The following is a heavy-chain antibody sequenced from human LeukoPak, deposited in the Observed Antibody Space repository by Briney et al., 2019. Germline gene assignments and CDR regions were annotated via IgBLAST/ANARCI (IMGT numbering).Heavy chain of an antibody. CDR2: ISSSSSTI. Sequence: PGGSLRLSCAASGFTFSSYSTNWVRQAPGKGLEWVSYISSSSSTIYYADSVKGRFTISRDNAKNSLYLQMNSLRAEDTAVYYCARQAVAVDYWGQGTLVTVSS. CDR1: GFTFSSYS. CDR3: ARQAVAVDY. V-gene: IGHV3-48*01. J-gene: IGHJ4*02. D-gene: IGHD6-19*01.